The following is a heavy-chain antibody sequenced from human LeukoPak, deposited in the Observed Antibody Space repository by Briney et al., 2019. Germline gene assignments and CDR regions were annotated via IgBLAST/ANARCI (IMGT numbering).Heavy chain of an antibody. CDR3: AKSREWLVLGSIDY. J-gene: IGHJ4*02. CDR2: ISGSGGST. V-gene: IGHV3-23*01. Sequence: GGSLRLSCAASGFTFSSYAMSWVRQAPGKGLEWVSAISGSGGSTYYADSVKGRFTISRDNSKNTLYLQMNSLRAEDTAVYYCAKSREWLVLGSIDYWGQGTLVSVSS. CDR1: GFTFSSYA. D-gene: IGHD6-19*01.